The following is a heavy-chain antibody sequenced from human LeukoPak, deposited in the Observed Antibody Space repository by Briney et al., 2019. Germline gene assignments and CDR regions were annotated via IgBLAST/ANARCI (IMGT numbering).Heavy chain of an antibody. CDR3: ARGLDTYYFDY. Sequence: SETLSLTCTVSGGCISTYYWSWIRQPPGKGLEWIGYIYYSGSSNYNPSLKSRVTISVDTSKNQFSLKLSSVTAADTAVYYCARGLDTYYFDYWGQGTLVTVSS. J-gene: IGHJ4*02. CDR1: GGCISTYY. V-gene: IGHV4-59*01. CDR2: IYYSGSS. D-gene: IGHD3/OR15-3a*01.